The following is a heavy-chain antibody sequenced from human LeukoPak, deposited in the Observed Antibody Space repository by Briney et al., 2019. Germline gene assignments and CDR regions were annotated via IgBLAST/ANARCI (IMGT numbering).Heavy chain of an antibody. V-gene: IGHV1-3*01. CDR2: INAGNGNT. D-gene: IGHD2-2*01. CDR1: GYTFTSYA. CDR3: ARDAGDCSSTSCESWFDP. Sequence: GASVKVSCKASGYTFTSYAMHWVRQAPGQRLEWMGWINAGNGNTKYSQKFQGRVTITRDTSASTAYMELRSLRSDDTAVYYCARDAGDCSSTSCESWFDPWGQGTLVTVSS. J-gene: IGHJ5*02.